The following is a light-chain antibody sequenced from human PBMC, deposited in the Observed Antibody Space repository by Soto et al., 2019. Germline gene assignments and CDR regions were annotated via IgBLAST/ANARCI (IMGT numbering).Light chain of an antibody. CDR1: QSVSSN. Sequence: EIVMTQSPATLSVSPGERATLCCRASQSVSSNLAWYQQKPGQAPRLLICGASTRATGIPARFSGSGSGTEFTLTISSLQSEDFAVYYCQQYNNSPTFGQGTKVDIK. V-gene: IGKV3-15*01. J-gene: IGKJ1*01. CDR2: GAS. CDR3: QQYNNSPT.